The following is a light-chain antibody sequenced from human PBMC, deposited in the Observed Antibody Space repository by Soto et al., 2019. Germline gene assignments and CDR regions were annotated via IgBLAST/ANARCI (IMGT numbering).Light chain of an antibody. J-gene: IGKJ1*01. CDR3: QQYGSSPWT. V-gene: IGKV3-20*01. CDR1: QSVSSRS. CDR2: AAS. Sequence: EIVLTQSPGTLSLSPGERATLSCRASQSVSSRSLAWFQQKPGQAPRLLIDAASSRATGIPDRFSGSGFGTDFPLTISRLEPEDFAVYYCQQYGSSPWTFGQGTKVEIK.